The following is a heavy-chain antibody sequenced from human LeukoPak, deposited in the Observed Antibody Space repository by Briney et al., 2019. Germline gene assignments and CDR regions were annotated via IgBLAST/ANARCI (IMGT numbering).Heavy chain of an antibody. CDR3: ARGPFCSGGSCYKSNYYYYGMDV. Sequence: SETLSLTCAVYGGSFSDYYWSWIRQPQGKGLEWIGEINHSGSTNYNPSLKSRVTISVDTSKNQFSLKLSSVTAADTAVYYCARGPFCSGGSCYKSNYYYYGMDVWGQGTTVTVSS. D-gene: IGHD2-15*01. J-gene: IGHJ6*02. CDR1: GGSFSDYY. CDR2: INHSGST. V-gene: IGHV4-34*01.